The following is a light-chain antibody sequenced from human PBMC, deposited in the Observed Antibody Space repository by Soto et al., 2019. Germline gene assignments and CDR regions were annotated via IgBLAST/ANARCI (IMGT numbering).Light chain of an antibody. CDR2: GAS. CDR1: QSLSSS. J-gene: IGKJ5*01. V-gene: IGKV3-15*01. Sequence: EIVMTQSPATLSVTPGGGATLSSRASQSLSSSLAWYQQKPGQAPRLLXYGASTRATGIPARFSGSGSGTELTLTISSLQSEDFAVYYCQQYKNWPPITFGQGTRLEIK. CDR3: QQYKNWPPIT.